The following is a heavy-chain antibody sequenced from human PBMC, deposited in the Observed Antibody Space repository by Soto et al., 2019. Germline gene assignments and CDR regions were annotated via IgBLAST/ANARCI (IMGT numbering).Heavy chain of an antibody. CDR3: ARKLGYCISTSCSVDYYYGMDV. CDR2: ISAYNGNT. CDR1: GYTFTIYG. Sequence: ASVKVSCKASGYTFTIYGISWVRQAPGQGLEWMGWISAYNGNTNYAQKLQGRVTMTTDTSTSTAYMELRSLRSDDTAVYYCARKLGYCISTSCSVDYYYGMDVWGQGTTVTVSS. J-gene: IGHJ6*02. V-gene: IGHV1-18*01. D-gene: IGHD2-2*01.